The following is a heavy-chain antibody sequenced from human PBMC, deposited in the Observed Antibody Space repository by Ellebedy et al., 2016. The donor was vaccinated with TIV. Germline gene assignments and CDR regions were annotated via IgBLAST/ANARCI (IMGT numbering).Heavy chain of an antibody. CDR3: AGANSVVVVAATHPPYYYYGMDV. V-gene: IGHV4-34*01. J-gene: IGHJ6*02. Sequence: MPSETLSLTCGIYGGSLSGHYWSWIRQPPGMGLEWIGEINHSGSTNYNPSLKSRVTISVDTSKNQFSLKLSSVTAADTAVYYCAGANSVVVVAATHPPYYYYGMDVWGQGTTVTVSS. D-gene: IGHD2-15*01. CDR1: GGSLSGHY. CDR2: INHSGST.